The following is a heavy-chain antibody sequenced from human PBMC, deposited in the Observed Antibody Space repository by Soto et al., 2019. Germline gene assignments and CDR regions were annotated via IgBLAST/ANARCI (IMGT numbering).Heavy chain of an antibody. CDR3: ARFYGSGSPSPPWFDP. D-gene: IGHD3-10*01. CDR2: ISSSSSYI. Sequence: PGGSLRLSCAASGFTFSSYSMYWVRQAPGKGLEWVSSISSSSSYIYYADSVKGRFTISRDNAKNSLYLQMNSLRAEDTAVYYCARFYGSGSPSPPWFDPWGQGTLVTVSS. V-gene: IGHV3-21*01. CDR1: GFTFSSYS. J-gene: IGHJ5*02.